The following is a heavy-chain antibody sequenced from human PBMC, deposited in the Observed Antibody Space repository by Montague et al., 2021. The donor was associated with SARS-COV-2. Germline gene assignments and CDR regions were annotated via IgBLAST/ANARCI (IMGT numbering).Heavy chain of an antibody. D-gene: IGHD4-23*01. V-gene: IGHV4-59*02. CDR3: AKASRGYGGDFDF. CDR1: GDSVNSNY. CDR2: IFYSGST. Sequence: SETLSLTCSVSGDSVNSNYWSWVRQPPGKGLEWLGYIFYSGSTYNPSLNSRVTMSLDTSKNHFSLNLISVTAADTAVYYCAKASRGYGGDFDFWGQGTLVIVSS. J-gene: IGHJ4*02.